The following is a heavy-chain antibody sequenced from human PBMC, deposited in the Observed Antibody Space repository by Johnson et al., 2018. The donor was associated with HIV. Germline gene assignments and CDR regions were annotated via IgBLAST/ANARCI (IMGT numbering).Heavy chain of an antibody. J-gene: IGHJ3*02. Sequence: QMQLVESGGGVVQPGRSLRLSCAASGFTFSSYAMHWVRQAPGKGLEWVAVISYDGSNKYYADSVRGRFTISRDNSKNTLYLQMNSLRAGDTAVYYCAREVGSWYSSSSGAFDIWGQGTMVTVSS. CDR1: GFTFSSYA. CDR3: AREVGSWYSSSSGAFDI. V-gene: IGHV3-30*04. CDR2: ISYDGSNK. D-gene: IGHD6-6*01.